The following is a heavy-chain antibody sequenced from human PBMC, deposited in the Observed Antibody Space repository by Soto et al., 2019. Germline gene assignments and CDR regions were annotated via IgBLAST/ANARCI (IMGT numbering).Heavy chain of an antibody. CDR1: GYTFTGYY. CDR3: ARTQTNDY. V-gene: IGHV1-2*02. J-gene: IGHJ4*02. Sequence: QVQLVQSGAEVKKPGASVKVSCKASGYTFTGYYIHWVRQAPGQGLEWMGWINTNSGGTNYAQKFQGRVTMTRDTSISTAYMELSRLTSDDTAVYYCARTQTNDYWGQGTLVNVSS. CDR2: INTNSGGT.